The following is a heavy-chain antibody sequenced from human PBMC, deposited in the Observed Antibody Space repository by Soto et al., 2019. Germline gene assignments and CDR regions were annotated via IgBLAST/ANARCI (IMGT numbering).Heavy chain of an antibody. CDR1: GCIVIGRF. V-gene: IGHV1-2*02. CDR2: INPKNGDT. CDR3: ARDTRGNRGFDEMDI. Sequence: GXSVKVSCKASGCIVIGRFIHWMGQPAGQGLEWMGCINPKNGDTHYAQRFQGRVTMTRDTSLNLVHMDLSGLRSDDAAVYYCARDTRGNRGFDEMDIWGQGTSVTVSS. D-gene: IGHD3-9*01. J-gene: IGHJ6*02.